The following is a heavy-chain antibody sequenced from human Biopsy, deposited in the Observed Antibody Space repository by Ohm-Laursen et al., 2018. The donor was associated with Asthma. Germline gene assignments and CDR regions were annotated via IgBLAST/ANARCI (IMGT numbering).Heavy chain of an antibody. D-gene: IGHD3-3*01. CDR3: ASQSSGPDFWSGYYYFDY. V-gene: IGHV3-30-3*01. CDR1: GFTFSSYA. CDR2: ISYDGCNK. Sequence: SLRLSCAASGFTFSSYAMHWVRQAPGKGLEWVAVISYDGCNKYYADSVKGRFTISRDNSKNTLYLQMNSLRAEDTAVYYCASQSSGPDFWSGYYYFDYWGQGTLVTVSS. J-gene: IGHJ4*02.